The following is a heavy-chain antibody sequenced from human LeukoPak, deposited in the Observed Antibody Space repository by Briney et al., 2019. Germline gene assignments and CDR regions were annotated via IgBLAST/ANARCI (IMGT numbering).Heavy chain of an antibody. CDR1: GFTFSSYA. CDR3: AKDLLYYYGSGDAFDI. CDR2: ISGSGGST. V-gene: IGHV3-23*01. J-gene: IGHJ3*02. Sequence: GGSLRPSCAASGFTFSSYAMSWVRQAPGKGLEWVSAISGSGGSTYYAESVRGRFTISRDNSKNTLYLQMNSLRAEDTAVYYCAKDLLYYYGSGDAFDIWGQGTMVTVSS. D-gene: IGHD3-10*01.